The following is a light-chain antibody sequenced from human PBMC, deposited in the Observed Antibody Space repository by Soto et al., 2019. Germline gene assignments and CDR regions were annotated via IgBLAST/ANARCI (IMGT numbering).Light chain of an antibody. Sequence: QSALTQPASVSGSPGQSITISCTGTSSDVGAYNYVSWYQQHPGKAPKHIIYDVTNRPSGVSNRFSGSTSGNTASLTISGLQAEEEVDYYCSTYTSSSASYVFGNETKVTVL. V-gene: IGLV2-14*01. CDR2: DVT. J-gene: IGLJ1*01. CDR3: STYTSSSASYV. CDR1: SSDVGAYNY.